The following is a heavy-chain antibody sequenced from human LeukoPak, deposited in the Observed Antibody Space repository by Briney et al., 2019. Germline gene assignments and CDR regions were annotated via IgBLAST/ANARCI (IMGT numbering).Heavy chain of an antibody. CDR3: AGYASSGRRDAFDI. V-gene: IGHV3-7*01. D-gene: IGHD3-22*01. CDR2: IGPGGSDK. Sequence: GGSLRLSCTTSGFLFSSYWMSWVRQAPGKGLEWVANIGPGGSDKQYVDSMKGRFTISRDNAQNSVYLHMNSLTAEDTAVYYCAGYASSGRRDAFDIWGQGTMVTVS. CDR1: GFLFSSYW. J-gene: IGHJ3*02.